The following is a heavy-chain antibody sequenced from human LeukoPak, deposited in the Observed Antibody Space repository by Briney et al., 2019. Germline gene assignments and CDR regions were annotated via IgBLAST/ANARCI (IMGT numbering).Heavy chain of an antibody. D-gene: IGHD2-21*01. CDR3: ASRHCSGGDCYFAGADPFDH. V-gene: IGHV3-53*01. Sequence: GGSLRLSCAASGFTVSSTYMSWVRQSPGKGLEWVSVVYKDGKMFYIDSVKGRFAISRDTSKNTEYLQMNNLRAEDTAVYYCASRHCSGGDCYFAGADPFDHWGQGTLVTVSS. CDR1: GFTVSSTY. J-gene: IGHJ4*02. CDR2: VYKDGKM.